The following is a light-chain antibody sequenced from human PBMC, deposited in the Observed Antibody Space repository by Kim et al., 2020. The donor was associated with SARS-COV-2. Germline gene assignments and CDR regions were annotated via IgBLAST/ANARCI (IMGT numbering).Light chain of an antibody. J-gene: IGKJ2*01. V-gene: IGKV1-39*01. CDR1: QTVYTR. CDR2: GAS. Sequence: DIQMTQSPSSLSASVGERIVITCRASQTVYTRLSWYQQKPGKAPKLLIYGASFLQSGVPSRFSGSGSGTEFTLTISSLQPDDFASYFWQQTYTARRTFGQGTKLEI. CDR3: QQTYTARRT.